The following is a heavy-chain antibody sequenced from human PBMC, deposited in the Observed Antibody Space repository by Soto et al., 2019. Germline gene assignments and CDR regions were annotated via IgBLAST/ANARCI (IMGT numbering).Heavy chain of an antibody. CDR3: AGSSRRYYDYVWGSYRSIYFDY. V-gene: IGHV3-23*01. CDR2: ISGSGGST. D-gene: IGHD3-16*02. J-gene: IGHJ4*02. CDR1: GFTFSSYA. Sequence: PGGSLRLSCAASGFTFSSYAMSWVRQATGKGLEWVSAISGSGGSTYYADSVKGRFTISRDNSKNTLYLQMNSLRAEDTAVYYCAGSSRRYYDYVWGSYRSIYFDYWGQGTLVTVSS.